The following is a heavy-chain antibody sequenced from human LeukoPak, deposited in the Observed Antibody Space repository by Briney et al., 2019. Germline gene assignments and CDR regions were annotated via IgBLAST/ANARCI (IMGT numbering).Heavy chain of an antibody. CDR1: GFTFTTYW. J-gene: IGHJ6*04. D-gene: IGHD3-10*02. Sequence: PGESLRLSCAASGFTFTTYWLGWVRQPPGTGLEWVANIKQDGTEKYYVDSVKGRFTISRDNAKNSLYLQMNSLRAEDTAVYYCAELGITMIGGVWGKGTTVTISS. CDR2: IKQDGTEK. V-gene: IGHV3-7*01. CDR3: AELGITMIGGV.